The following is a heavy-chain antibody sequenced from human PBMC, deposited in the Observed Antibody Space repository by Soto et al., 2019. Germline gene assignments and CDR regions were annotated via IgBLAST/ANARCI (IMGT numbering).Heavy chain of an antibody. CDR1: GGSISSGGYS. CDR3: ARGQVVAAQH. V-gene: IGHV4-30-2*01. CDR2: IYHSGST. D-gene: IGHD2-15*01. J-gene: IGHJ4*02. Sequence: PSETLSLTCAVSGGSISSGGYSWSWIRQPPGKGLEWIGYIYHSGSTYYNPSLKSRVTISVDRSKNQFSLKLSSVTAADTAVYYCARGQVVAAQHWGQGNLVHVYS.